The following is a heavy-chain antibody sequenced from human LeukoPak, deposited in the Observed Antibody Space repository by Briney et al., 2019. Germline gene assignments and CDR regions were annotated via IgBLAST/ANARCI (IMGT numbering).Heavy chain of an antibody. J-gene: IGHJ4*02. CDR2: IKQDGSKK. D-gene: IGHD5-24*01. Sequence: GGSLRLSCVASGFPFCSYWMTWVRQAPGKGLEWVANIKQDGSKKSYVDSVKGRFTISRDNAKNSLYLQMNSLRAEDTAIYYCTRVGYIDEGIDYWGQGTLVTVTS. V-gene: IGHV3-7*04. CDR3: TRVGYIDEGIDY. CDR1: GFPFCSYW.